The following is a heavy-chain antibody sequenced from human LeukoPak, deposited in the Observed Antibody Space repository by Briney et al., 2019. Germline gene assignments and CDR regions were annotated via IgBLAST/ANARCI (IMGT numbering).Heavy chain of an antibody. Sequence: SETLSLTCTVSGGSISSYYWSWIRQPPGKGLEWIGYIYYSGSTNYNPSLKSRVTISVDTSKNQFSLKLSSVTAADTAVYYCARTGAAAGIYFDCWGQGTLVTVSS. V-gene: IGHV4-59*01. CDR1: GGSISSYY. CDR3: ARTGAAAGIYFDC. CDR2: IYYSGST. D-gene: IGHD6-13*01. J-gene: IGHJ4*02.